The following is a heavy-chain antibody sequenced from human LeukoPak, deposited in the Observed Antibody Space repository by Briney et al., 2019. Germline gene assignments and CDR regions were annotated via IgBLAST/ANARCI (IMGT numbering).Heavy chain of an antibody. CDR1: GFTFSSYW. Sequence: PGGSLRLSCAASGFTFSSYWMSWVRQAPGKGLEWVANITQDGSEKYYVDSVKGRFTISRDNAKNSLYLQMNSLRAEDTAVYYCAGGRWLQLGYFDYWGQGTLVTVSS. J-gene: IGHJ4*02. V-gene: IGHV3-7*04. CDR3: AGGRWLQLGYFDY. D-gene: IGHD5-24*01. CDR2: ITQDGSEK.